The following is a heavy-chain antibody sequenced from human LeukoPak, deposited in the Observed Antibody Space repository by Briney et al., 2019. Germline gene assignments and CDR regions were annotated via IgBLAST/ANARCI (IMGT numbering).Heavy chain of an antibody. CDR2: IKSKTDGGTT. D-gene: IGHD2-15*01. CDR1: GFTFSNAW. CDR3: TSRDTVDFDY. J-gene: IGHJ4*02. Sequence: GGSLRLSCAASGFTFSNAWMSWVRQAPGKGLEWGGRIKSKTDGGTTDYAAPVKGRFTISRDDSKNTLYLQMNSLKTEDTAVYYCTSRDTVDFDYWGQGTLVTVSS. V-gene: IGHV3-15*01.